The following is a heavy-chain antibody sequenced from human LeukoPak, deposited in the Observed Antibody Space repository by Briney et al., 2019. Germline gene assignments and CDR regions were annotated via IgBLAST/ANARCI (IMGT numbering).Heavy chain of an antibody. CDR2: INHSGST. CDR1: GGSFSGYY. D-gene: IGHD6-13*01. J-gene: IGHJ3*02. Sequence: SETLSLTCAVYGGSFSGYYWSWIRQPPGKGLEWIGEINHSGSTYYNPSLKSRVTISVDTSKNQFSLKLSSVTAADTAVYYCARDLRLAAAGEKAFDIWGQGTMVTVSS. V-gene: IGHV4-34*09. CDR3: ARDLRLAAAGEKAFDI.